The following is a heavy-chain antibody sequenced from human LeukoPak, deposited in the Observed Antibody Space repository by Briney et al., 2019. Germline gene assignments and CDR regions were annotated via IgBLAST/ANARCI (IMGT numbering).Heavy chain of an antibody. V-gene: IGHV3-30-3*01. Sequence: GGSLRLSCAASGFTFSSYAMHWVRQAPGKGLEWVAVISYDGSNKYYADSVKGRFTISRDNSKNTLYLQMNSLRAEDTAVYYCASQPTKVNYWGQGTLVTVSS. D-gene: IGHD4-11*01. CDR3: ASQPTKVNY. CDR2: ISYDGSNK. J-gene: IGHJ4*02. CDR1: GFTFSSYA.